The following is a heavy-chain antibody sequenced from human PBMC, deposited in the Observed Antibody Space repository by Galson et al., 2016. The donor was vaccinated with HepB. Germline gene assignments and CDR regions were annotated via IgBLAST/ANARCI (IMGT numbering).Heavy chain of an antibody. Sequence: SETLSLTCAVSGVSISSSTWWSWVRQPPGKGLEWIGEIYHSGSTNYNPSLKSRVTISIDQSRNQFSLKLKSVTAADTAVYYCARVRNPLWFGPWGQGTLVTVSS. CDR2: IYHSGST. CDR3: ARVRNPLWFGP. J-gene: IGHJ5*01. CDR1: GVSISSSTW. V-gene: IGHV4-4*02.